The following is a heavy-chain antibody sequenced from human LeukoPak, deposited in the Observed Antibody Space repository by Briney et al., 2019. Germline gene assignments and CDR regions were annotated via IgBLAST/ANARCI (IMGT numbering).Heavy chain of an antibody. CDR1: GGSISSGSYY. Sequence: SETLSLTCTVSGGSISSGSYYWSWIRQPAGKGLEWIGRIYTSGSTNYNPSLKSRVTISVDTSKNQSSLKLSSVTAADTAVYYCAANLIKRITIFGVVNHAFDIWGQGTMVTVSS. CDR3: AANLIKRITIFGVVNHAFDI. D-gene: IGHD3-3*01. J-gene: IGHJ3*02. V-gene: IGHV4-61*02. CDR2: IYTSGST.